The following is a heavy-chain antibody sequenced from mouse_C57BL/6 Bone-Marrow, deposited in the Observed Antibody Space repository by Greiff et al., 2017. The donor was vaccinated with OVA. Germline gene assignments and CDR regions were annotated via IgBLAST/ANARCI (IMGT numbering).Heavy chain of an antibody. V-gene: IGHV1-55*01. CDR2: IYPGSGST. CDR1: GYTFTSYW. J-gene: IGHJ4*01. D-gene: IGHD2-12*01. CDR3: ARGELRNYYAMDY. Sequence: QVQLQQPGAELVKPGASVKMSCKASGYTFTSYWITWVKQRPGQGLEWIGDIYPGSGSTNYNEKFKSKATLTVDTSSSTAYMQLSSLTSEDSAVYYCARGELRNYYAMDYWGQGTSVTVSS.